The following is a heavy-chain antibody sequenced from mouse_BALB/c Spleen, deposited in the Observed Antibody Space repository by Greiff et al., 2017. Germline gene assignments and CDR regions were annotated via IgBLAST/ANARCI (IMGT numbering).Heavy chain of an antibody. D-gene: IGHD2-1*01. V-gene: IGHV14-1*02. CDR3: ASGDGNYVPFAY. Sequence: VQLQQSGAELVRPGALVKLSCKASGFNIKDYYMHWVKQRPEQGLEWIGWIDPENGNTIYDPKFQGKASITADTSSNTAYLQLSSLTSEDTAVYYCASGDGNYVPFAYWGQGTLVTVSA. CDR1: GFNIKDYY. CDR2: IDPENGNT. J-gene: IGHJ3*01.